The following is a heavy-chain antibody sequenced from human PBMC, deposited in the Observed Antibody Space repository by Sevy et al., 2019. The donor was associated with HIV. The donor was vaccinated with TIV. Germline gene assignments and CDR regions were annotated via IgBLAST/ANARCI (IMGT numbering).Heavy chain of an antibody. J-gene: IGHJ4*02. D-gene: IGHD3-22*01. Sequence: GGSLRLSCAASGFTFSNYAMNWVRQAPGKGLEWVSGIRGSGGSGYKTNYADSVKGRFTISRDDSKNSLYLQLNSLRAEDTAIYYCARKYDSSGYFDYWGQGTLVTVSS. V-gene: IGHV3-23*01. CDR2: IRGSGGSGYKT. CDR3: ARKYDSSGYFDY. CDR1: GFTFSNYA.